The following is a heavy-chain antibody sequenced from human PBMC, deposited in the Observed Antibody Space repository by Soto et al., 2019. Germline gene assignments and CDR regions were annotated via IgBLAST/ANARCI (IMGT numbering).Heavy chain of an antibody. V-gene: IGHV4-31*03. J-gene: IGHJ6*02. CDR2: IYYSGST. D-gene: IGHD3-10*01. CDR1: GGSISSGGYY. Sequence: SETLSLTCTVSGGSISSGGYYWSWIRQHPGKGLEWIGYIYYSGSTYYNPSLKSRVTISVDTSKNQFSLKLSSVTAADTAVYYCARVITMVRGVHYGMDGWGQGTTVTVSS. CDR3: ARVITMVRGVHYGMDG.